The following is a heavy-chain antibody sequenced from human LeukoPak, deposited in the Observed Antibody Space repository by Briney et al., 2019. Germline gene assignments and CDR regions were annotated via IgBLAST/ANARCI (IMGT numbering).Heavy chain of an antibody. CDR2: INHSGST. CDR1: GGSISSSSYY. D-gene: IGHD2-21*01. J-gene: IGHJ4*02. Sequence: SETLSLTCTVSGGSISSSSYYWGWIRQPPGKGLEWIGEINHSGSTYYNPSRKSRVNISVDTSKNQFSLNVSSVTAADSAVYYCATNSEYWGQGTLVTVSS. CDR3: ATNSEY. V-gene: IGHV4-39*07.